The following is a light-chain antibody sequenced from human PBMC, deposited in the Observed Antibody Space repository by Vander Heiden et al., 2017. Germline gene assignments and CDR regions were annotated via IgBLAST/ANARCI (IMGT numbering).Light chain of an antibody. CDR3: QQTYSVPPT. CDR2: DAS. CDR1: ETILNS. J-gene: IGKJ1*01. Sequence: DIQMTQSPSSLSASVGDRVTITCRASETILNSLNWYQQKPGKAPNLLIYDASSLQSGAPSRFSGSGSGTNFTLSISSQQPEDFATYYCQQTYSVPPTFGHGTKVDI. V-gene: IGKV1-39*01.